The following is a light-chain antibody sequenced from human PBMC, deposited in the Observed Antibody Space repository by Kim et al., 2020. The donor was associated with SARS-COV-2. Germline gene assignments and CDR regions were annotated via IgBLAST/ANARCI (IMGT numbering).Light chain of an antibody. CDR2: RNN. V-gene: IGLV1-47*01. J-gene: IGLJ2*01. CDR3: ASWDNSLSGPV. Sequence: GHRVTISCSGSSSNIGSNYVYWYQQFPGMAPKLLIYRNNQRPSGVPDRFSGSKSGTSASLAISGLRSEDEADYYCASWDNSLSGPVFGGGTQLTVL. CDR1: SSNIGSNY.